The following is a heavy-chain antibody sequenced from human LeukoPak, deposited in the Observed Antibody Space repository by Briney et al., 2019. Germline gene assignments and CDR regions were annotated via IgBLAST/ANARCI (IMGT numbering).Heavy chain of an antibody. D-gene: IGHD5-12*01. CDR3: ARHAESGSDRFDY. J-gene: IGHJ4*02. V-gene: IGHV4-59*08. CDR1: DGSISSYY. CDR2: IYYSGST. Sequence: PPETLSLTYTVSDGSISSYYWSWIRQPPGKGLEWIGYIYYSGSTNYNPSLKSRVTISVDMSKNQFSLKLSSVTAADTAVYYCARHAESGSDRFDYWGQGTLVTVSS.